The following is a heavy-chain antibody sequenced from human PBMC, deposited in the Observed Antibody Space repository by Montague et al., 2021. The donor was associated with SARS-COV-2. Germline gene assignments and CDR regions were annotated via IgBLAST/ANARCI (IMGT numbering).Heavy chain of an antibody. Sequence: SETLSLTCTVSGGSISSYYWSWIRQPPGKGLEWIGYMYYSGSTNYNPSLRSRVTLSVDTSKNQFSLKLSSVTAADTAVYYCARGFDYWGQGNLVTVSS. CDR3: ARGFDY. V-gene: IGHV4-59*13. J-gene: IGHJ4*02. CDR1: GGSISSYY. CDR2: MYYSGST.